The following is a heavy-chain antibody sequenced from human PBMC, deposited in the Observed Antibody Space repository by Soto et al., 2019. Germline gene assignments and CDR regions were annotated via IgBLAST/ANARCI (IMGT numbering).Heavy chain of an antibody. CDR3: ATDQGEHIVVFASNDSYGIDD. CDR2: IIPLFGTA. Sequence: QVQLVQSGAEVKKPGSSVKVSCKASGGTFSTYGLNWVRQAPGQGLEWMAGIIPLFGTANYAHKFQGRVTITADKSTSTAYMELSSLRSEDTAMYYCATDQGEHIVVFASNDSYGIDDWGQGTTVTVSS. CDR1: GGTFSTYG. V-gene: IGHV1-69*06. D-gene: IGHD2-15*01. J-gene: IGHJ6*02.